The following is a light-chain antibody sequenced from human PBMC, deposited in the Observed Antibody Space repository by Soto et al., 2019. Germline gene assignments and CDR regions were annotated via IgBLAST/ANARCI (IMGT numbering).Light chain of an antibody. CDR1: QTITTSQ. V-gene: IGKV3-20*01. CDR2: GAS. J-gene: IGKJ1*01. Sequence: EIVLTQSPGTLSLSPGERATLFCRASQTITTSQLAWYQQKPGQAPRVLIFGASNRATGIPDRFSGSGSGTDFTLTISRLEPEDFATYYCQQYNSYSTFGQGTKVEIK. CDR3: QQYNSYST.